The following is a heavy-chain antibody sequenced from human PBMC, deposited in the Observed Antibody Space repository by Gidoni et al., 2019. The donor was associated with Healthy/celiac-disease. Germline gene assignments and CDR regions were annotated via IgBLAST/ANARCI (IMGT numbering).Heavy chain of an antibody. CDR3: AGGGSKYCTNGVCYKFLWFDP. D-gene: IGHD2-8*01. CDR1: GGSHRSGCYY. J-gene: IGHJ5*02. CDR2: IYTSGST. Sequence: QVQLQESGPGLVKPSQPLSLTCTVSGGSHRSGCYYWSWIRQPAGKGLEWIGRIYTSGSTNYNPSLKSRVTISVDTSKNQFSLKLSSVTAADTAVYYCAGGGSKYCTNGVCYKFLWFDPWGQGTLVTVSS. V-gene: IGHV4-61*02.